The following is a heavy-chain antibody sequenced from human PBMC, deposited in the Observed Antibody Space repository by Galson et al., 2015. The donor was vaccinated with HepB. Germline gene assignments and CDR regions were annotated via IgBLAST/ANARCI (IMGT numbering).Heavy chain of an antibody. V-gene: IGHV3-11*03. CDR3: ARQRGGNYLDY. J-gene: IGHJ4*02. CDR2: ISGSYSYT. Sequence: SLRLSCAASGFTFSDYYMSWIRQAPGKGLEWVSYISGSYSYTKYANSVKGRFTISRDNAKNSLFLQINSLSAEDTAVYYCARQRGGNYLDYWGQGTLVTVSS. CDR1: GFTFSDYY. D-gene: IGHD6-25*01.